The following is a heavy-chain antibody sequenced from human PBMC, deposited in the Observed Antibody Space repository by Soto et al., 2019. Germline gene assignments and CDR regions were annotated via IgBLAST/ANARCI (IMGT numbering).Heavy chain of an antibody. CDR2: VSVSGANT. CDR3: AKDAAGAN. CDR1: GFTFTSYA. J-gene: IGHJ4*02. Sequence: GGSLRLSCAASGFTFTSYAMSWVRQAPGKGLEWVSTVSVSGANTFYADSVKGRFTISRDNSKNTLYLQMNSLRAEDTAIYYCAKDAAGANWGQGTLVTSPQ. V-gene: IGHV3-23*01.